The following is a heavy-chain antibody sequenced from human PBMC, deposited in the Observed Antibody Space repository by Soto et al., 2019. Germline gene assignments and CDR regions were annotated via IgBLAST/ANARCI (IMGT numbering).Heavy chain of an antibody. Sequence: VESLKISCKGSGYAFINFWVAWVRKMPGKGLEWMGTIYPSNSETRYSRSFQCQVTMSVDRSTSTAYLQWDSLKASDTATYFCARPGGSGTFYKFEFWGQGTPVTVSS. CDR2: IYPSNSET. J-gene: IGHJ4*02. D-gene: IGHD3-10*01. V-gene: IGHV5-51*01. CDR3: ARPGGSGTFYKFEF. CDR1: GYAFINFW.